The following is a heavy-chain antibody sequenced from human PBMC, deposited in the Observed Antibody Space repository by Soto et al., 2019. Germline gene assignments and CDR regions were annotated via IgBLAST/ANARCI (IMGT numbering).Heavy chain of an antibody. Sequence: PGGSLRLSCAASGFTFSCYWMSWVRQAPGKGLEWVANIKQDGSDKYYVDSVKGRFTISRDNAKNSLYLQMNSLRAEDTAVYYCAREDTMVRGLIAFDIWGQGTMVTVSS. D-gene: IGHD3-10*01. V-gene: IGHV3-7*01. CDR1: GFTFSCYW. J-gene: IGHJ3*02. CDR2: IKQDGSDK. CDR3: AREDTMVRGLIAFDI.